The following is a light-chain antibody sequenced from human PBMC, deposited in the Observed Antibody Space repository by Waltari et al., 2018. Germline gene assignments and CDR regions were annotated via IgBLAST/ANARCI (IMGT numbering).Light chain of an antibody. CDR2: EVD. CDR3: SSYTYGGPWV. Sequence: SALTQPASVSASPGQSLPISCTGSSRAVGSYDLVAWYQQHPGKAPHLLIYEVDKRPSGVSYRFSGSKSGNAASLTISGLQAEDEAHYFCSSYTYGGPWVFGGGTLLTVL. V-gene: IGLV2-23*02. CDR1: SRAVGSYDL. J-gene: IGLJ2*01.